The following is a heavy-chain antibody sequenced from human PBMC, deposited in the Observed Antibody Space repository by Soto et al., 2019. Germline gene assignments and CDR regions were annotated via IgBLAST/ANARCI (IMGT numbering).Heavy chain of an antibody. D-gene: IGHD1-26*01. V-gene: IGHV3-30*04. CDR3: ARSAGGSYPQYDY. Sequence: PGGSLRLSCAASGFTFSSYAMQWVRHAPGTGLEWVAVISYDGRDKYYPDSVKGRFTISRDNSKNTLYLQMNSLRAEDTAVYYCARSAGGSYPQYDYWGQGTLVTVSS. CDR2: ISYDGRDK. J-gene: IGHJ4*02. CDR1: GFTFSSYA.